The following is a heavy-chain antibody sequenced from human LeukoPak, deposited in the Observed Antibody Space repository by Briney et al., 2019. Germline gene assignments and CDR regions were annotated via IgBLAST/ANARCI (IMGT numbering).Heavy chain of an antibody. V-gene: IGHV1-69*05. CDR3: AIALLRGYSSRRRDNYYYYYMDV. J-gene: IGHJ6*03. D-gene: IGHD5-18*01. CDR1: GGTFSSYA. Sequence: ASVKVSCKASGGTFSSYAISWVRQAPGQWLEWMGGIFPIFGTANYAQKFQGRVTITTDESTSTAYMELSSLRSEDTAVYYRAIALLRGYSSRRRDNYYYYYMDVWGKGTTVTVSS. CDR2: IFPIFGTA.